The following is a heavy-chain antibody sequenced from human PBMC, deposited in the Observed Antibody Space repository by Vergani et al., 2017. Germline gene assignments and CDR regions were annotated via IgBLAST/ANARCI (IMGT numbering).Heavy chain of an antibody. CDR3: ARDNGDYEPHYYYYMDV. CDR1: GFTFSSAT. D-gene: IGHD4-17*01. V-gene: IGHV3-30-3*01. J-gene: IGHJ6*03. Sequence: LVESGGGVVQPGTSLRLLCVAPGFTFSSATMHWVRQTPGRGLDWVAVISYDGSKQYSADSVRGRFTISRDNSKNTLYLQMNSLRAEDTAVYYCARDNGDYEPHYYYYMDVWGKGTTVTVSS. CDR2: ISYDGSKQ.